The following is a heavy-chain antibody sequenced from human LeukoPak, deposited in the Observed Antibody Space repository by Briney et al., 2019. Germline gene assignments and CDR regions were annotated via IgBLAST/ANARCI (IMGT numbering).Heavy chain of an antibody. CDR2: IGSSSSYI. CDR1: GFTFSSYS. J-gene: IGHJ6*03. CDR3: AREGLWFGELTPHYYYYMDV. V-gene: IGHV3-21*01. Sequence: PGGSLRLSCAASGFTFSSYSMNWVRQAPGKGLEWVSSIGSSSSYIYYADSVKGRFTISRDNAKNSLYLQMNSLRAEDTAVYYCAREGLWFGELTPHYYYYMDVWGKGTTVTVSS. D-gene: IGHD3-10*01.